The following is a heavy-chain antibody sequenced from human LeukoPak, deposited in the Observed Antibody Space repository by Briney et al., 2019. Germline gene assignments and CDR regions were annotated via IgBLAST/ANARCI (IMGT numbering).Heavy chain of an antibody. CDR3: ASAIVATISVDY. J-gene: IGHJ4*02. CDR1: GGSFSGYY. Sequence: SETLSLTCAVYGGSFSGYYWSWIRQPPGKGLEWIGEINHSGSINYNPPLKSRVTMSVDTSKNQFSLKLSSVTGADTAVYYCASAIVATISVDYWGQGTLVTVSS. V-gene: IGHV4-34*01. D-gene: IGHD5-12*01. CDR2: INHSGSI.